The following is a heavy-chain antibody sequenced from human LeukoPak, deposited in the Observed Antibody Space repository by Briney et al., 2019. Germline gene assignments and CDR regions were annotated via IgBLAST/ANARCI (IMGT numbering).Heavy chain of an antibody. CDR3: ARAGFTFSDYFGSFFDY. CDR1: GFPFSSCS. D-gene: IGHD3-10*01. CDR2: IGSRSNTI. J-gene: IGHJ4*02. V-gene: IGHV3-48*01. Sequence: GGSLRLSCAASGFPFSSCSMNWVRQAPGKGLEWVSYIGSRSNTIYYADSVKGRFTISRDNAKNSLYLQMNSLRAEDTAVYYCARAGFTFSDYFGSFFDYWGQGTLVTVSS.